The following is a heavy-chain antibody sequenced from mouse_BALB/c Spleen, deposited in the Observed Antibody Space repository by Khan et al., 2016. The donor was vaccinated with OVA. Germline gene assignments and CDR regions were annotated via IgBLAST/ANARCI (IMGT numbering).Heavy chain of an antibody. J-gene: IGHJ3*01. CDR1: GYSFTDFA. D-gene: IGHD1-3*01. V-gene: IGHV1S137*01. CDR2: ISTYYGDA. CDR3: ARGSGNSRFAY. Sequence: QVQLQQSGAELVRPGVSVRISCKGSGYSFTDFAMHWVKQSHAKSLEWIGVISTYYGDADSNQKFRGKATMTVDKSSSTAYMELARLTSEDSAIYYWARGSGNSRFAYWGQGTLVTVSA.